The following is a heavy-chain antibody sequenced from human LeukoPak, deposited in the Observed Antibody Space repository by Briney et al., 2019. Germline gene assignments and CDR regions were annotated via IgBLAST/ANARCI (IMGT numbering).Heavy chain of an antibody. CDR3: ARSIGALDY. D-gene: IGHD3-10*01. V-gene: IGHV2-5*02. J-gene: IGHJ4*02. Sequence: SGPTLVNTIHTLTLTCDFFGFALTTTGVGVGWIRQPPGKALEWLGSMYWDGDKRYRPSLKTRLTITKDTSKDQVVLTMTDMDAVDTATYYCARSIGALDYWGQGILVTVSS. CDR1: GFALTTTGVG. CDR2: MYWDGDK.